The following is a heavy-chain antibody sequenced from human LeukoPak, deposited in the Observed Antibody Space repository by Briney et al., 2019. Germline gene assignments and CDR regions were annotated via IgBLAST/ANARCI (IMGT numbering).Heavy chain of an antibody. J-gene: IGHJ4*02. CDR1: GGSFSGYY. V-gene: IGHV4-34*01. Sequence: SETLSLTCAVYGGSFSGYYWSWIRQPPGKGLEWIGEINHSGSTNYNPSLKSRVTISVDTSKNQFSLKLSSVTATDTAVYYCARDRARYCSGGSCPLDYWGQGTLVAVSS. CDR3: ARDRARYCSGGSCPLDY. D-gene: IGHD2-15*01. CDR2: INHSGST.